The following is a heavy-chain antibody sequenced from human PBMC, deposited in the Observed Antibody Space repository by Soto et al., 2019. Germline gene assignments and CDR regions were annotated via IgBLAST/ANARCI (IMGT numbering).Heavy chain of an antibody. D-gene: IGHD4-17*01. CDR1: GCSISSYY. J-gene: IGHJ4*02. V-gene: IGHV4-59*01. Sequence: SETLSLTCTVSGCSISSYYWSWIRQPPGKGLEWIGYIYYSGSTNYNPSLKSRVTISVDTSKNQFSLKLSSVTAADTAVYYCARGLDYGDYYYFDYWGQGTLVTVSS. CDR2: IYYSGST. CDR3: ARGLDYGDYYYFDY.